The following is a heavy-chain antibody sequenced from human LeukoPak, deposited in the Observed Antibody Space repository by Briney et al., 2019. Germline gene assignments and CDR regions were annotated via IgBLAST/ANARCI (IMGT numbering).Heavy chain of an antibody. CDR3: ARGIGWFGELSIDY. CDR1: GGSISSGSYY. Sequence: KPSETLSLTCTVSGGSISSGSYYWSWIRQPAGKGLEWIGRIYTSGSTNYNPSLKSRVTISVDTSKNQFSLKLSSVTAADTAVYYCARGIGWFGELSIDYWGQGTLVTVSS. CDR2: IYTSGST. J-gene: IGHJ4*02. D-gene: IGHD3-10*01. V-gene: IGHV4-61*02.